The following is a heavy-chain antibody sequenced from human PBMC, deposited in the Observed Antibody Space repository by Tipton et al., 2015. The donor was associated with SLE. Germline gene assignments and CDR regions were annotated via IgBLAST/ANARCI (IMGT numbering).Heavy chain of an antibody. V-gene: IGHV4-59*08. CDR3: ARHTSLQSYWYLDL. CDR1: GGSISTYY. J-gene: IGHJ2*01. CDR2: IFYNGNT. D-gene: IGHD4-11*01. Sequence: TLSLTCTVSGGSISTYYWSWIRQPPGKGLEWIGSIFYNGNTKYNPSLKSRVTISLDTSKNQFSLKLSSVTAADTAVYYCARHTSLQSYWYLDLWGRGTLVTVSS.